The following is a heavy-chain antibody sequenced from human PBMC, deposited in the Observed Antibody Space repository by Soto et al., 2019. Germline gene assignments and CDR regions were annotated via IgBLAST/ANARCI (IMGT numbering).Heavy chain of an antibody. J-gene: IGHJ4*02. CDR2: IYYIGTT. CDR1: GDSVTSGNYY. V-gene: IGHV4-61*01. CDR3: AREEKQLSRYGGDFDY. Sequence: SETLSLTCTVSGDSVTSGNYYWSWIRQPPGKGLEWIGHIYYIGTTNYNPSLKSRVTISVDTSKNQFSLKVTSVTAADTAVYFCAREEKQLSRYGGDFDYWGQGILVTVSS. D-gene: IGHD3-16*01.